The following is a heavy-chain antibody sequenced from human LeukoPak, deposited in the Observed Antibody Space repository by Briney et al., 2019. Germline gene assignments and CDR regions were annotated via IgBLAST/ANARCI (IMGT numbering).Heavy chain of an antibody. CDR1: GGTFSNYA. CDR2: IIPIFGSS. Sequence: SVKVSCKASGGTFSNYAISWVRQAPGQGLEWMGGIIPIFGSSNYAQKFQGRVTITADESTTTAYMELSSLRPEDTAVYYCARVTHTELSTWFDPWGQGTLVTVSS. CDR3: ARVTHTELSTWFDP. J-gene: IGHJ5*02. V-gene: IGHV1-69*13. D-gene: IGHD5-18*01.